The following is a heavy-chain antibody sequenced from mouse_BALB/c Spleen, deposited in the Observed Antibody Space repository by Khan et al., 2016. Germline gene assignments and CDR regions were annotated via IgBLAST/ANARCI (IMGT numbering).Heavy chain of an antibody. V-gene: IGHV1-7*01. CDR3: SRWADYGNYLFAY. D-gene: IGHD2-1*01. J-gene: IGHJ3*01. CDR1: GYTFTSYW. Sequence: VQLQESGAELAKPGASVKMSCKASGYTFTSYWMHWVKQRPGQGLEWIGYINPSTGYTEYNQKFKDQATLTEDKSSSTAYMPLSSLTSEASAVXYCSRWADYGNYLFAYWGQGTLVTVSA. CDR2: INPSTGYT.